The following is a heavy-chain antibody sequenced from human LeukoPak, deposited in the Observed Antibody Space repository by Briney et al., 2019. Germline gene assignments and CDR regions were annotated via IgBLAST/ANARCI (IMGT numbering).Heavy chain of an antibody. CDR1: GGSISSYY. Sequence: SETLSLTCTVSGGSISSYYWSWIRQPPGKGLEWIGYIYYSGSTNYNPSLKSRVTISVDTSKNQFSLKLSSVTAADTAVYYCARGRSGSKFDPWGQGTLVTVSS. V-gene: IGHV4-59*12. D-gene: IGHD2-15*01. J-gene: IGHJ5*02. CDR3: ARGRSGSKFDP. CDR2: IYYSGST.